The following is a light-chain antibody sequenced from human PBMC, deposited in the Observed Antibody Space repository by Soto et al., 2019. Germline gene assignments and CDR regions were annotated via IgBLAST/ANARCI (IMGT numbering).Light chain of an antibody. CDR1: SSNIGAGYD. CDR2: GNS. CDR3: QSSDSSLSAL. Sequence: QSVLTQPPSVSGSPGQRVTISCTGSSSNIGAGYDVHWYQQLPGTAPRSLIYGNSNRPSGVPDRFSGSKSGTSASLAITGLQAEDEADYYCQSSDSSLSALFGGGTKLTVL. V-gene: IGLV1-40*01. J-gene: IGLJ3*02.